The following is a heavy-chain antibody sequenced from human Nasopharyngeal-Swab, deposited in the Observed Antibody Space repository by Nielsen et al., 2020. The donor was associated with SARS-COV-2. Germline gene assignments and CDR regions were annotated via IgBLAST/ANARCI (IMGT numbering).Heavy chain of an antibody. CDR1: GFTFSSYS. V-gene: IGHV3-30*04. Sequence: GESLKISCAASGFTFSSYSIHWVRQAPGKGLEWVAVISYDGSNKYYTDSVKGRFTISRDNSKNTLYLQMNSLRAEDTAVYYCARVAPVASTGVDYWGQGTLVTVSS. CDR3: ARVAPVASTGVDY. CDR2: ISYDGSNK. J-gene: IGHJ4*02. D-gene: IGHD6-19*01.